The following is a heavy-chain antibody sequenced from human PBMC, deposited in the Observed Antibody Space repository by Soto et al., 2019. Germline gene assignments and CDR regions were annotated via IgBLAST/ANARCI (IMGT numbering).Heavy chain of an antibody. CDR3: AREFSNSPEAFDF. CDR2: IYYTGST. CDR1: GFSVNSDSYY. D-gene: IGHD6-6*01. J-gene: IGHJ4*02. V-gene: IGHV4-61*03. Sequence: PXETLSLTCTVSGFSVNSDSYYWSWIRQPPGKGLEWIGYIYYTGSTTYNPSLKSRVTISLDTSSNHFSLSLSSVTAADTAVFYCAREFSNSPEAFDFWGRGTLVTVSS.